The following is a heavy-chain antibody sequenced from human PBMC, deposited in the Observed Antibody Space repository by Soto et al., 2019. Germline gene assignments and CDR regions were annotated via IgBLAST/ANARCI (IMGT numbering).Heavy chain of an antibody. J-gene: IGHJ4*02. CDR3: ARHGSF. D-gene: IGHD3-16*02. CDR1: NGSISTTSYN. Sequence: QMPLQESGPGLVKPSETLSLTCTVSNGSISTTSYNWGWIRQSPGKGLEWIGTIFYTGTTSYNPSLKSRVTITVDTSNNQSSLKLASVTAADTAVYYCARHGSFWGQGILVVVSS. CDR2: IFYTGTT. V-gene: IGHV4-39*01.